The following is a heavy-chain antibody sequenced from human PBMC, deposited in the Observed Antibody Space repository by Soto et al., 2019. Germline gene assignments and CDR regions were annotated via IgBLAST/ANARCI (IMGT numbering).Heavy chain of an antibody. CDR1: GDTFSGYP. V-gene: IGHV1-69*18. J-gene: IGHJ4*02. D-gene: IGHD1-26*01. CDR3: ARDGGRHSGGIDY. Sequence: QVQLVQSGAELKKPGSSVKVSCKASGDTFSGYPINWVRQAPGEGLEWMGRIIPVFGTANYAQKFQGRVTITADESTSTAYMELSSLRSEDTAVYYCARDGGRHSGGIDYWGQGTLVTVSS. CDR2: IIPVFGTA.